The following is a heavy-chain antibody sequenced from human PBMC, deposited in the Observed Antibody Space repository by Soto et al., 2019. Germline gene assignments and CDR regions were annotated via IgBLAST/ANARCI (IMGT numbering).Heavy chain of an antibody. Sequence: QLQLQESGPGLVKPSETLSLTCTVSGDSITSSSYLWAWIRQPPGRGLEWIGTLYYSGNPYYNPSLKNRVTISVDTSKNQFSLELDFVTAADTAAYYCARHVLGAWRWDYWGQGNPVTVSS. J-gene: IGHJ4*02. CDR1: GDSITSSSYL. CDR2: LYYSGNP. CDR3: ARHVLGAWRWDY. V-gene: IGHV4-39*01.